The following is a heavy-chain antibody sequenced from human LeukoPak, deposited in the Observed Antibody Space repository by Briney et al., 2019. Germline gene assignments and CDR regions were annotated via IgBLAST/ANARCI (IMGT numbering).Heavy chain of an antibody. CDR3: ARDRVAAGAPRYFDY. CDR1: GGSISSSNW. V-gene: IGHV4-4*02. Sequence: SETLSLTCTVSGGSISSSNWWSWVRQPPGKGLEWIGEIYHSGSTNYNPSLKSRVTISVDKSKNQFSLKLSSVTAADTAVYYCARDRVAAGAPRYFDYWGQGTLVTVSS. D-gene: IGHD6-13*01. CDR2: IYHSGST. J-gene: IGHJ4*02.